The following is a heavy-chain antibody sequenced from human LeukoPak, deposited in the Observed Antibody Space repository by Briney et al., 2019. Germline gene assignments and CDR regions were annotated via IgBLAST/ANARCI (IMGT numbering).Heavy chain of an antibody. CDR2: ISPSGDAT. CDR3: AKASAMIVVVSKYFDY. Sequence: GGSLRLSCAASGFIFSSHGMNWVRQAPGKGLEWVSGISPSGDATFYADSVKGRFTISRDNSKNTLYLQMNSLRAEDTAVYYCAKASAMIVVVSKYFDYWGQGTLVTVSS. CDR1: GFIFSSHG. V-gene: IGHV3-23*01. J-gene: IGHJ4*02. D-gene: IGHD3-22*01.